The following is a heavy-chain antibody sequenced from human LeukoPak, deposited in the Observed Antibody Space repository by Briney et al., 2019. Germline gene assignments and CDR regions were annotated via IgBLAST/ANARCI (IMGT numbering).Heavy chain of an antibody. CDR3: ARDLAYDSRGYYYENYFDY. J-gene: IGHJ4*02. CDR1: GYTFTRYA. D-gene: IGHD3-22*01. CDR2: ISAYNGNT. Sequence: ASVKVSCKASGYTFTRYAMNWVRQAPGQGLEWMGWISAYNGNTNYAQKLQGRVTMTTDTSTSTAYMELRSLRSDDTAVYYCARDLAYDSRGYYYENYFDYWGQGTLVTVSS. V-gene: IGHV1-18*01.